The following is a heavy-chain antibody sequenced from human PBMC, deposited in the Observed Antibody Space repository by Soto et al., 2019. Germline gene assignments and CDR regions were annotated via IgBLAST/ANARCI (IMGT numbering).Heavy chain of an antibody. CDR2: VYYTGTT. Sequence: QVQLQESGPGLVKASQTLSVTCTVSGDSINRGGYYWIWIRQFPGKGLEWIGSVYYTGTTSYNPSLESRAAISVDTSMKHFSLKLSSVTAADTAVYYCASGGVVVTALRFDYWGQGTLVTVSS. V-gene: IGHV4-31*03. CDR1: GDSINRGGYY. CDR3: ASGGVVVTALRFDY. D-gene: IGHD2-21*02. J-gene: IGHJ4*02.